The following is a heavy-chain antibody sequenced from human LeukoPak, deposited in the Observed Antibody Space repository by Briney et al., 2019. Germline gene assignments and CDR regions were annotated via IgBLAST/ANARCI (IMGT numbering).Heavy chain of an antibody. V-gene: IGHV3-7*01. Sequence: QPGGSLRLSCAASGFTFRGYWMSWVRQTPEKGLEWVANIKQDGYEKYYVDSVKGRFTISRDNAKNSLYLQMNSLRADDTAVYYCARDRIVGPTTLDYWGQGTLVTVSS. CDR2: IKQDGYEK. D-gene: IGHD1-26*01. CDR1: GFTFRGYW. CDR3: ARDRIVGPTTLDY. J-gene: IGHJ4*02.